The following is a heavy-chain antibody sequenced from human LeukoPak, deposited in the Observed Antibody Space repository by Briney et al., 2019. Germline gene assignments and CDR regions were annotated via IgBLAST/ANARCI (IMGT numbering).Heavy chain of an antibody. CDR2: INHSGST. D-gene: IGHD3-10*01. CDR1: GGSFSGYY. CDR3: AIPMVRGVITLDY. J-gene: IGHJ4*02. Sequence: SETLSLTCAVYGGSFSGYYWSWIRQPPGKGLEWIGEINHSGSTNYNPSLESRVTISVDTSKDQFSLKLSSVTAADTAVYYCAIPMVRGVITLDYWGQGTLVTVSS. V-gene: IGHV4-34*01.